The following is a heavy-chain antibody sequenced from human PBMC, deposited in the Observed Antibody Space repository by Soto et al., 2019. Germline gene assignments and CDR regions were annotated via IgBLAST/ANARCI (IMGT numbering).Heavy chain of an antibody. CDR1: GGSFSGYY. J-gene: IGHJ4*02. V-gene: IGHV4-34*01. Sequence: ASETLSLTCAVYGGSFSGYYWSWIRQPPGKGLEWIGEINHSGNTNYNPSLKSRVTISVDTSKNQFSLKLSSVTAADTAVYYCARVRGYSGYVIHYWGQGTLVTVSS. CDR3: ARVRGYSGYVIHY. CDR2: INHSGNT. D-gene: IGHD5-12*01.